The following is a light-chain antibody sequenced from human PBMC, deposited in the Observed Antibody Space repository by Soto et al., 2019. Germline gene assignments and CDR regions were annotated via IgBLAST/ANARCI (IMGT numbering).Light chain of an antibody. CDR1: QSVLYSSDNKNY. V-gene: IGKV4-1*01. CDR3: QQYDSTPWT. Sequence: DIVMTQSPDSLAVSLGERATINCKSSQSVLYSSDNKNYLAWYQQKPGQPLKLLIYWASTRESGVPDRFSGSGSGTDLTLTSSSLQSEDVAVYYCQQYDSTPWTFGQGTKVEIK. CDR2: WAS. J-gene: IGKJ1*01.